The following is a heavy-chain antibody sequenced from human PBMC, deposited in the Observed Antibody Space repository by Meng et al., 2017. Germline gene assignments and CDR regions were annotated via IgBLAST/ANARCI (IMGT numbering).Heavy chain of an antibody. J-gene: IGHJ4*02. D-gene: IGHD3-10*01. V-gene: IGHV4-39*01. Sequence: QLQLQESGPGLVKPSEPLSLTCPVSGGSISSNGYYWDWVRQPPGKGLEWIGAIYHSGSTSYNPSLQSRVTMFVDTSKNQFSLMLTSVTATDTAVYYCARRRGGSGRDCWGQGTLVTVSS. CDR1: GGSISSNGYY. CDR3: ARRRGGSGRDC. CDR2: IYHSGST.